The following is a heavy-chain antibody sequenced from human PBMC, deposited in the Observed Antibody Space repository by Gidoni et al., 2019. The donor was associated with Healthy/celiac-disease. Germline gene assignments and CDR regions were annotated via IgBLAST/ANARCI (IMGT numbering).Heavy chain of an antibody. J-gene: IGHJ2*01. CDR1: GFNFSSYE. V-gene: IGHV3-48*03. Sequence: EVQLVESGGGLVQPGGSLRLSCAASGFNFSSYELNWVRQAPGKGLEWVSYISSSGSTIYYADSVKGRFTISRDNAKNSLYLQMNSLRAEDTAVYYCARGRGNWYFDLWGRGTLVTVSS. CDR2: ISSSGSTI. CDR3: ARGRGNWYFDL.